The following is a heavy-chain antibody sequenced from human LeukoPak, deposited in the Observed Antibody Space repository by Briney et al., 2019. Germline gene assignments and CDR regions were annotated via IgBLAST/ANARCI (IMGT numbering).Heavy chain of an antibody. Sequence: PTGGSLRLSYAAPGFTFNSYEMNWVRQAPGKGLEWVSYINSGGSAIYYADSVKGRFTISRDNAKNSLYLQMNSLRADDTAVYYCARGGSYVHYWGQGTLVTVSS. D-gene: IGHD1-26*01. J-gene: IGHJ4*02. CDR3: ARGGSYVHY. CDR2: INSGGSAI. V-gene: IGHV3-48*03. CDR1: GFTFNSYE.